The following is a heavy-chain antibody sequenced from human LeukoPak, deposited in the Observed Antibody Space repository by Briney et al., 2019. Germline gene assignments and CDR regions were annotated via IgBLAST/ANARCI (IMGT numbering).Heavy chain of an antibody. CDR2: IYSGVGT. D-gene: IGHD4-17*01. Sequence: GGSLRLSCVVSGFTVSSSYMSWVRQAPGKGLEWVSIIYSGVGTYYADSVKGRFTISRDNSKNTLYLQMNSLRAEDTAVYYCARVYGDPSYYFDYWGQGTLVTVS. V-gene: IGHV3-53*01. J-gene: IGHJ4*02. CDR3: ARVYGDPSYYFDY. CDR1: GFTVSSSY.